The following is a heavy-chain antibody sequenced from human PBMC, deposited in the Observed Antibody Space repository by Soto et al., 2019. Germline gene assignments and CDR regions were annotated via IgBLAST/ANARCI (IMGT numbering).Heavy chain of an antibody. Sequence: SETLSLTCTVSCGSISNYYCSWIRQTPGKGLEYIGFIYNSGTTNYHPSLKSRVTISIDTSKSQFYLKLTSVTAADTAVYYCARDLWGYCGADCYPLDVWGQGTTVTVSS. J-gene: IGHJ6*02. V-gene: IGHV4-59*13. CDR1: CGSISNYY. CDR3: ARDLWGYCGADCYPLDV. D-gene: IGHD2-21*02. CDR2: IYNSGTT.